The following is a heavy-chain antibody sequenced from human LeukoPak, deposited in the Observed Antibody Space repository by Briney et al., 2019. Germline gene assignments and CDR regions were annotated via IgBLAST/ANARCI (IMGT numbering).Heavy chain of an antibody. CDR3: ARATPDTAMDYYFDY. V-gene: IGHV4-30-2*01. CDR1: GGSISSGGYS. D-gene: IGHD5-18*01. Sequence: SETLSLTCAVSGGSISSGGYSWSWIRQPPGKGLEWIGYVYHSGSTYYNPSLKSRVTISVDRSKNQFSLKLSSVTAADTAVYYCARATPDTAMDYYFDYWGQGTLVTVSS. CDR2: VYHSGST. J-gene: IGHJ4*02.